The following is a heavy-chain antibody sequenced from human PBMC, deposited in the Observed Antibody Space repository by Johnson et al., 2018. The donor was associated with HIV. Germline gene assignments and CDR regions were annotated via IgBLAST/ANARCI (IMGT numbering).Heavy chain of an antibody. D-gene: IGHD2-15*01. CDR2: IKQDGSEK. V-gene: IGHV3-7*02. CDR3: VKGDEVVAATSGFDI. J-gene: IGHJ3*02. Sequence: VQLVESGGGLVQPGGSLRLSCVVSGFTFSRYWMSWVRQAPGKGLEWVANIKQDGSEKQYVDSVKGRFTISRDNAKNSLYLQMNSLRPEDTAVYYCVKGDEVVAATSGFDIWGQGTMVTVSS. CDR1: GFTFSRYW.